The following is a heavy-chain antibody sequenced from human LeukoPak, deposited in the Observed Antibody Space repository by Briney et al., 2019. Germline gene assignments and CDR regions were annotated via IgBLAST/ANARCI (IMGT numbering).Heavy chain of an antibody. CDR1: GFTFSSYS. CDR2: ISSSSSHI. V-gene: IGHV3-21*01. CDR3: ARCSGWFGEHPSRGYYYMDV. D-gene: IGHD3-10*01. J-gene: IGHJ6*03. Sequence: GGSLRLSCAASGFTFSSYSMNWVRQAPGKGLEWVSSISSSSSHIYYADSVKGRFTISRDNAKNSLYLQMNSLRAEDTAVYYCARCSGWFGEHPSRGYYYMDVWGKGTTVTVSS.